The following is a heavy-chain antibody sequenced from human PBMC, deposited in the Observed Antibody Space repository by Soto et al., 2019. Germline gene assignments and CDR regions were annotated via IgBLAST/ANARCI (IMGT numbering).Heavy chain of an antibody. CDR3: ARVPDR. Sequence: SETLSLTCTVSGVSISSYYWSWIRQPPGKGLEWIGYIYHSGSANYNPSLKSRVTISVDRSKNQFSLKLSSVTAADTAVYYCARVPDRWGQGTLVTVSS. J-gene: IGHJ5*02. V-gene: IGHV4-59*12. D-gene: IGHD2-2*01. CDR1: GVSISSYY. CDR2: IYHSGSA.